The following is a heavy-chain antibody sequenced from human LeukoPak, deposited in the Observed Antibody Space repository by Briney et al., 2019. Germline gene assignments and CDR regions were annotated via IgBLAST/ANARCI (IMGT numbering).Heavy chain of an antibody. D-gene: IGHD5/OR15-5a*01. CDR3: ARETPYSTSFDY. Sequence: ASVKVSCKASGYTFTGYYIHWVRQAPGQGLEWMGWIDPNSGGTNYAQKFQGRVTVTRDTSISTAYMELSRLRSDDTALYYCARETPYSTSFDYWGQGTLVTVSS. CDR2: IDPNSGGT. J-gene: IGHJ4*02. V-gene: IGHV1-2*02. CDR1: GYTFTGYY.